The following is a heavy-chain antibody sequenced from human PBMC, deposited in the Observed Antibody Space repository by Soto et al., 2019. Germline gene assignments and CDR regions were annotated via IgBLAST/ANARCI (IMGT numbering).Heavy chain of an antibody. Sequence: EVQLVESGGGLVKPGGSLRLSCAASGFTFSSYSMNWVRQAPGQGLEWVSSISSSSSYIYYADSVKGRFTISRDNAKNSLYLQMNSLRAEDTAVYYCARGGTTVVTHWYFDRWGRGTLVTVSS. CDR2: ISSSSSYI. V-gene: IGHV3-21*01. CDR3: ARGGTTVVTHWYFDR. J-gene: IGHJ2*01. D-gene: IGHD4-17*01. CDR1: GFTFSSYS.